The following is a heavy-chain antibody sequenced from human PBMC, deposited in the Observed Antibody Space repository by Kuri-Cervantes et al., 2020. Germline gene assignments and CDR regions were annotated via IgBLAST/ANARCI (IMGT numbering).Heavy chain of an antibody. J-gene: IGHJ4*02. CDR2: INPNSGGT. V-gene: IGHV1-2*04. CDR1: GYTFTGYY. CDR3: TRDQWAPGVSDFDY. D-gene: IGHD5/OR15-5a*01. Sequence: ASVKVSCKASGYTFTGYYMHWVRQAPGQGLEWMGWINPNSGGTNYAQKFQGWVTMTRDTSTSTAYLELRSLTSDDTAVYYCTRDQWAPGVSDFDYWGQGTLVTVSS.